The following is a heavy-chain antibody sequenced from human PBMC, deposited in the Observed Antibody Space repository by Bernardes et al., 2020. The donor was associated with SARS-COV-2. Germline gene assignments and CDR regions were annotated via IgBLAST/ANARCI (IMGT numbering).Heavy chain of an antibody. Sequence: GGSLRLSCAASGFTFSDCYMSWIRQAPGKGLEWVSYISSSSSYTNYADSVKGRFTISRDNAKNSLYLQMNSLRAEDTAVYYCARDRVVVPAARGRGYYYYGMDVWGQGTTVTVSS. D-gene: IGHD2-2*01. J-gene: IGHJ6*02. V-gene: IGHV3-11*06. CDR2: ISSSSSYT. CDR3: ARDRVVVPAARGRGYYYYGMDV. CDR1: GFTFSDCY.